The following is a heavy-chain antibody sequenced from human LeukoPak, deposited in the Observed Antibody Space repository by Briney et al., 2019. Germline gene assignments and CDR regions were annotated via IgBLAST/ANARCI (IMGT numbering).Heavy chain of an antibody. V-gene: IGHV4-34*01. CDR1: GGSFSGYY. D-gene: IGHD1-26*01. Sequence: SETLSLTCAVYGGSFSGYYWSWIRQPPGKGLEWIGEINHSGSTNYNPSLKSRVTISVDTSKNQSSLKLSSVTAADTAVYYCASADSGSYQNYWGQGTLVTVSS. CDR3: ASADSGSYQNY. J-gene: IGHJ4*02. CDR2: INHSGST.